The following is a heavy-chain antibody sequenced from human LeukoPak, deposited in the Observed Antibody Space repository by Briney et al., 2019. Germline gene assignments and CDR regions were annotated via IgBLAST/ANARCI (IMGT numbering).Heavy chain of an antibody. CDR2: IYYSGST. CDR1: GGSISSYY. CDR3: ARGGLSYYYGSSSFDY. J-gene: IGHJ4*02. D-gene: IGHD3-10*01. V-gene: IGHV4-59*08. Sequence: SETLSLTCTVSGGSISSYYWSWIRQPPGKGLEWIGYIYYSGSTNYNPSLKSRVTISVHTSKNHVSLRLSSVTAADTAVYYCARGGLSYYYGSSSFDYWGQGTLVTVSS.